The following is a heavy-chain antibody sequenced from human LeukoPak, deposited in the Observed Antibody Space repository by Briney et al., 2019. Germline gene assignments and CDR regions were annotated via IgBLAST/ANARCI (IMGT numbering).Heavy chain of an antibody. Sequence: GGSLRLSCAASGFTFSSYETNWVRQAPGKGLEWVSYISSSGSTKHYADSVKGRLTISRDNAKNSLYLQVNSLRAEDTAVYYCARGLYDSSGPLDYWGQGTLVTVSS. J-gene: IGHJ4*02. CDR2: ISSSGSTK. V-gene: IGHV3-48*03. D-gene: IGHD3-22*01. CDR1: GFTFSSYE. CDR3: ARGLYDSSGPLDY.